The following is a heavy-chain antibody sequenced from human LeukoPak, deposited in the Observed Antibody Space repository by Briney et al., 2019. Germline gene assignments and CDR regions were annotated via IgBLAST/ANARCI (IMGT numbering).Heavy chain of an antibody. CDR1: GFNFSPYG. D-gene: IGHD1-26*01. V-gene: IGHV3-30*18. Sequence: GGSLRLSCAASGFNFSPYGMHWVRQPPGKGLEWVALISYDGSNKYFADSVKGRFTISRDNSESKLYLQMNSLRPEDTAVYYCANLSGTYGPGVFDIWGQGTMVTVSS. CDR2: ISYDGSNK. CDR3: ANLSGTYGPGVFDI. J-gene: IGHJ3*02.